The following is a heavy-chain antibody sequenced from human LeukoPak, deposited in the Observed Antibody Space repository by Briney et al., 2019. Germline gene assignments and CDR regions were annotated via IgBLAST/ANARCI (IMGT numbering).Heavy chain of an antibody. V-gene: IGHV2-5*01. Sequence: TLSLTCTVSGGSISSYYWSWIRQPPGKALEWLALIYWNDDKRYSPSLKSRLTITKDTSKNQVVLTMTNMDPVDTATYYCAHCTYYDILTGYNSWFDPWGQGTLVTVSS. CDR3: AHCTYYDILTGYNSWFDP. D-gene: IGHD3-9*01. CDR1: GGSISSYYW. J-gene: IGHJ5*02. CDR2: IYWNDDK.